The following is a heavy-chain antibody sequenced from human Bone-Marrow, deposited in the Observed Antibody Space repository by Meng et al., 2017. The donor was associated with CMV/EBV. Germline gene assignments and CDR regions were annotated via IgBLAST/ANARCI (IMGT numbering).Heavy chain of an antibody. J-gene: IGHJ4*02. CDR3: ARERRGFWSGYYPPRALDY. V-gene: IGHV3-30*04. CDR2: ISYDGSNK. Sequence: GGSLRLSCAASGFTFSSYAMHWVRQAPGKGLEWVAVISYDGSNKYYADSVKGRFTISRDNSKNTLYLQMNSLGAEDTAVYYCARERRGFWSGYYPPRALDYWGQGTLVAVSS. D-gene: IGHD3-3*01. CDR1: GFTFSSYA.